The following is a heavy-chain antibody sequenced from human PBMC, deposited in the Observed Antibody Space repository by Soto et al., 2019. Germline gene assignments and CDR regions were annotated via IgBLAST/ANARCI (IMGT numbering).Heavy chain of an antibody. CDR3: ARGWGRWPHEKPGDY. V-gene: IGHV1-8*01. CDR1: EYTFVNHD. D-gene: IGHD3-16*01. Sequence: QVQLVQSGAELKEPGASVKVSCTASEYTFVNHDINWVRQAPGRGLEWMGWTNPNSGNSGFAQKFQDRVTMTRDTARDTAYMELRNLRSEDSAVYYCARGWGRWPHEKPGDYWGQGTLVTVS. J-gene: IGHJ4*02. CDR2: TNPNSGNS.